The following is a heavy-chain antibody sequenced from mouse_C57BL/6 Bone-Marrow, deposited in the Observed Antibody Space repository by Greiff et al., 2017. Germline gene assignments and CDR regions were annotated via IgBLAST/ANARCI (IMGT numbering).Heavy chain of an antibody. CDR1: GYTFPDYY. CDR2: INPYNGGT. V-gene: IGHV1-19*01. CDR3: AREGVYYDDQDAMDY. Sequence: VQLQQSGPVLVKPGASVKMSCKASGYTFPDYYMNWVKQSHGKSLEWIGVINPYNGGTSYNQKFKGKATLTVDKSSSTAYMALNSLTSEDSAVYYCAREGVYYDDQDAMDYWGQGTSVTVSS. D-gene: IGHD2-4*01. J-gene: IGHJ4*01.